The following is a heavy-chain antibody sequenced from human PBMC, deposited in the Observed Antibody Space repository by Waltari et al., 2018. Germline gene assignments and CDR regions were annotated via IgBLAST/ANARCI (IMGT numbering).Heavy chain of an antibody. CDR3: ARDRDSSGYYPDAFDI. J-gene: IGHJ3*02. CDR1: GFTFSSYS. D-gene: IGHD3-22*01. Sequence: EVQLVESGGGLVKPGGSLRLSCAASGFTFSSYSMNWVRQAPGKGLEWVSSISSSSSYIYYADSVKGRFTISRDNAKNSLYLQMNSLRAEDTAVYYCARDRDSSGYYPDAFDIWGQVTMVTVSS. CDR2: ISSSSSYI. V-gene: IGHV3-21*01.